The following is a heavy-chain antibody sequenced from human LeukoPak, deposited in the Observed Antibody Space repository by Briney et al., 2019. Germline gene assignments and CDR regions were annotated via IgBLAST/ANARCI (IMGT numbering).Heavy chain of an antibody. V-gene: IGHV1-2*02. D-gene: IGHD2-15*01. CDR2: INPNSGGT. J-gene: IGHJ5*02. Sequence: ASVKVSCKASGYTFTGYYMHWVRQAPGQGLEWMGWINPNSGGTNYAQKFQGRVTMTRDTSISTAYMELSRLRSDDTAVYYCARGPSKYCSGGSCYFPSQNWFDPWGQGTLVTVSS. CDR3: ARGPSKYCSGGSCYFPSQNWFDP. CDR1: GYTFTGYY.